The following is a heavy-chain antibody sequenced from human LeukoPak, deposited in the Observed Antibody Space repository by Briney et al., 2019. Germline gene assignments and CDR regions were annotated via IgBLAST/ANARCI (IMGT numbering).Heavy chain of an antibody. D-gene: IGHD1-26*01. Sequence: AGGSLRLSCAASRFSFSAHPMGWVRRAPGKGLEWVSGISASGDVTFHADPVKGRFTISRDNSKNTLYLQMNSLRAEDTAEYYCAKSLLTTASGTGRAFDIWGQGTMVTVSS. V-gene: IGHV3-23*01. CDR1: RFSFSAHP. CDR2: ISASGDVT. CDR3: AKSLLTTASGTGRAFDI. J-gene: IGHJ3*02.